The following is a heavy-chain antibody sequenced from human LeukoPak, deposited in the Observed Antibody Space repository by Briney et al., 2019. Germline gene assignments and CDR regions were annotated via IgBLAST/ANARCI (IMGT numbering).Heavy chain of an antibody. CDR2: INPNSGDT. CDR3: ARGRGRVVVTYCDY. Sequence: ASVKVSCKASEYTFTGYHMHWVRQAPGQGLEWTGWINPNSGDTNFAQKFQGRVTMTRDTSISTAYMELSRLTSDDTAVYYCARGRGRVVVTYCDYWGQGTLVTVSS. CDR1: EYTFTGYH. V-gene: IGHV1-2*02. D-gene: IGHD3-22*01. J-gene: IGHJ4*02.